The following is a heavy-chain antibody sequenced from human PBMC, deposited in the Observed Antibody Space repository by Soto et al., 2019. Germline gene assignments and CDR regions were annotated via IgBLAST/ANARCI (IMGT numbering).Heavy chain of an antibody. Sequence: PSETLSLTCTVSGGSISSSSYYWSWIRQPPGKGLEWIGEINHSGSTNYNPSLKSRVTISVDTSKNQFSLKLSSVTAADTAVYYCARGGYGQLVGLDYWGQGTLVTVSS. V-gene: IGHV4-39*07. J-gene: IGHJ4*02. CDR2: INHSGST. CDR1: GGSISSSSYY. CDR3: ARGGYGQLVGLDY. D-gene: IGHD6-6*01.